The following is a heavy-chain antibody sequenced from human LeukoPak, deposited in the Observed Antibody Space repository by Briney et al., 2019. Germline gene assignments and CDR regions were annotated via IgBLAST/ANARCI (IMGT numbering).Heavy chain of an antibody. D-gene: IGHD2-21*01. J-gene: IGHJ4*02. CDR2: ISGSSNTI. Sequence: PGGSLRLSCAASGFNFNNYAMNWVRQASGEGLEWVSFISGSSNTIYYADSVQGRFTISRDNAKNSLYLQLNSLRVEDTAVYYCARGGGYCGGDCYGIDYWGQGTLVTVSS. CDR3: ARGGGYCGGDCYGIDY. CDR1: GFNFNNYA. V-gene: IGHV3-48*04.